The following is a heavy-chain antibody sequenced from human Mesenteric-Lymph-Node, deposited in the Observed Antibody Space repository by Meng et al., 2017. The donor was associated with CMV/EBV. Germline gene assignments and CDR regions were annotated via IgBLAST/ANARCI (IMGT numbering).Heavy chain of an antibody. V-gene: IGHV4-4*02. CDR1: GDSMSNSDW. J-gene: IGHJ4*02. D-gene: IGHD3-22*01. CDR2: IYHGESA. Sequence: GSLRLSCAVSGDSMSNSDWWSWVRQPPGKGLEWIGEIYHGESATYNPSLKSRVTISVDKSKNQLSLKLSSVTAADTAVYYCARNGFYSLDFWGQGTLVTVSS. CDR3: ARNGFYSLDF.